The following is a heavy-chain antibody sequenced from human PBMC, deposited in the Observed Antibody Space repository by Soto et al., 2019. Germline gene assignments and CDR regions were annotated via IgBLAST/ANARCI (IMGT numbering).Heavy chain of an antibody. D-gene: IGHD3-22*01. CDR1: GGSISSGGYY. CDR2: IYYSGST. Sequence: SETLSLTCTVSGGSISSGGYYWSWIRQHPGKGLEWIGYIYYSGSTYYNPSLKSRVTISVDTSKNQFSLKLSSVTAADTAVYYCASEPYYYDSSGYYRDYWGQGTLVTVSS. CDR3: ASEPYYYDSSGYYRDY. V-gene: IGHV4-31*03. J-gene: IGHJ4*02.